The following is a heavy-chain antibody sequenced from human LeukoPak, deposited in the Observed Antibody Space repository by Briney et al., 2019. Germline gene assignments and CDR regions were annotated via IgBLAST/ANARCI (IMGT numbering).Heavy chain of an antibody. CDR3: ARVRASEYDPRGPADV. V-gene: IGHV1-2*02. D-gene: IGHD3-3*01. Sequence: ASVKVSCKTLGYNFIDFYVHWVRQAPGQGLEWMGWINPKSGDTHFAQKFQGRVTMTRDTTIATAYMDLNRLIFDDTAVYYCARVRASEYDPRGPADVWGQGTTVTVS. J-gene: IGHJ6*02. CDR2: INPKSGDT. CDR1: GYNFIDFY.